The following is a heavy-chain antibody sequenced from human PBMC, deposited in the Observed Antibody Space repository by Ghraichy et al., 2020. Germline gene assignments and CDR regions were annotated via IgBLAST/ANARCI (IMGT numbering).Heavy chain of an antibody. Sequence: GGSLRLSCAASGFTFSSYSMNWVRQAPGKGLEWVSSISSSSSYIYYADSVTGRFTISRDNAKNSLYLQMNSLRAEDTAVYYCARDLEYSSSSFDYWGQGTLVTVSS. CDR3: ARDLEYSSSSFDY. CDR1: GFTFSSYS. D-gene: IGHD6-6*01. V-gene: IGHV3-21*01. CDR2: ISSSSSYI. J-gene: IGHJ4*02.